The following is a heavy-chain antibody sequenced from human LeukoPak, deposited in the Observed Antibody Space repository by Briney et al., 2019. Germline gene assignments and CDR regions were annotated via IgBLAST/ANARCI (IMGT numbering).Heavy chain of an antibody. V-gene: IGHV4-30-4*01. D-gene: IGHD3/OR15-3a*01. J-gene: IGHJ4*02. Sequence: PSETLSLTCTVSGGSISSGDYYWSWIRQPPGKGLEWIGYTYYSGSTYYNPSLKSRVTISVDTSKNQFSLKLSSVTAADTAVYYCARASDLARYDYWGQGTLVTVSS. CDR1: GGSISSGDYY. CDR2: TYYSGST. CDR3: ARASDLARYDY.